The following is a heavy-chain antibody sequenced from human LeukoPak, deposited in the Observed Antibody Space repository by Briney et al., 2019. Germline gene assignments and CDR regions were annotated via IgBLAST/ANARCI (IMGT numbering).Heavy chain of an antibody. CDR3: VSQNRYCSGDSCYYYFDY. D-gene: IGHD2-15*01. Sequence: SETLSLTCSVSGGSIRSYYWNWIRQPPGKRLEMIGDNYYTGSTHYNPSLKSRVTVSIDTSKNQFSLKLSSVTAADTAVYYCVSQNRYCSGDSCYYYFDYWGQGTLVTVSS. V-gene: IGHV4-59*01. CDR1: GGSIRSYY. CDR2: NYYTGST. J-gene: IGHJ4*02.